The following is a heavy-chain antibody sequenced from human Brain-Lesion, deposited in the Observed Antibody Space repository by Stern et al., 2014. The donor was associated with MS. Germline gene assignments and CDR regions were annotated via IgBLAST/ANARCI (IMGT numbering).Heavy chain of an antibody. CDR2: VSNDGRRT. J-gene: IGHJ5*01. D-gene: IGHD3-10*01. V-gene: IGHV3-74*02. CDR1: GFTFSNYW. Sequence: EVQLVESGGGLVQPGRSLRLSCAASGFTFSNYWMHWVRQAPGKGLVWVSGVSNDGRRTSYADSVKGRFTMSRDNAKNTLYLQMNSLRVEYSAIYYCARGERWFDSWGQGTLVTVSS. CDR3: ARGERWFDS.